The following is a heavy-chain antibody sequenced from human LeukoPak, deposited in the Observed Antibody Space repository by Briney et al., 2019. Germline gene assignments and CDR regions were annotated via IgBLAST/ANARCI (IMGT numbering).Heavy chain of an antibody. V-gene: IGHV4-59*01. CDR2: IYYSGST. D-gene: IGHD1-26*01. Sequence: SETLSLTCSVSGGPMRSNYWSLIRQPPGKGLEWIGNIYYSGSTNYNPSLKSRVTISIDPSKNQFSLKLSSVTAADTAIYYCVKDNGRWFDPWGQGTLVIVSS. CDR1: GGPMRSNY. CDR3: VKDNGRWFDP. J-gene: IGHJ5*02.